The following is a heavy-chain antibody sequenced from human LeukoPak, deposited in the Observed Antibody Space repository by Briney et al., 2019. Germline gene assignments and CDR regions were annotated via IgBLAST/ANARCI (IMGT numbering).Heavy chain of an antibody. D-gene: IGHD3-3*01. Sequence: GGPLRLSCAASGFTFSSYWMSWVRQAPGKGLEWVANIKQDGSEKYYVDSVKGRFTISRDNAKNSLYLQMNSLRAEDTAVYYCARDYAYYDFWSVYYDQGVFDYWGQGTLVTVSS. CDR1: GFTFSSYW. V-gene: IGHV3-7*01. CDR3: ARDYAYYDFWSVYYDQGVFDY. J-gene: IGHJ4*02. CDR2: IKQDGSEK.